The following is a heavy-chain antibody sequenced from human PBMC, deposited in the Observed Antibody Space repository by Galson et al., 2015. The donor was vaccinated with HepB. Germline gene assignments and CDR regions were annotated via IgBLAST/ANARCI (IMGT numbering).Heavy chain of an antibody. CDR2: IHPGDSDT. CDR1: GYNFATYW. CDR3: ASQYYYDSSGYSS. Sequence: QSGAEVKKPGESLKISCKDSGYNFATYWIGWVRQMPGKGLEWMGIIHPGDSDTRYSPSFQGQVTISADKSISTAYLQWSSLKASDTAMYYCASQYYYDSSGYSSWGQGTLVTVSS. V-gene: IGHV5-51*03. D-gene: IGHD3-22*01. J-gene: IGHJ4*02.